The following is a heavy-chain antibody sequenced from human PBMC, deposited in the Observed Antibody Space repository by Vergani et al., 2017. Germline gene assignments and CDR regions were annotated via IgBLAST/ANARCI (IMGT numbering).Heavy chain of an antibody. CDR1: GGSISSSSYY. CDR2: IYYSGST. CDR3: ARHLAYCGGDCYPYYYGMDV. D-gene: IGHD2-21*02. J-gene: IGHJ6*02. Sequence: QLQLQESGPGLVKPSETLSLTCTVSGGSISSSSYYWGWIRQPPGKGLEWIGSIYYSGSTYYNPSLKSRVTISVDTSKNQFSLKLSSVTAADTAVYYCARHLAYCGGDCYPYYYGMDVWGQXPKV. V-gene: IGHV4-39*01.